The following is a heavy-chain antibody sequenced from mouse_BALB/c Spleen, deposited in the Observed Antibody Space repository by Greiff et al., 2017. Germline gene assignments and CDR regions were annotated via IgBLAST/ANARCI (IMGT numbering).Heavy chain of an antibody. J-gene: IGHJ2*01. V-gene: IGHV1-67*01. CDR3: ARGGITTVDYCDY. CDR2: ISTYYGNT. CDR1: GYTFTDYA. D-gene: IGHD1-1*01. Sequence: VQLQQSGPELVRPGVSVKISCKGSGYTFTDYAMHWVKQSHAKSLEWIGVISTYYGNTNYNQKFKGKATMTVDKSSSTAYMELARLTSEDSAIYYCARGGITTVDYCDYWGQGTTLTVSS.